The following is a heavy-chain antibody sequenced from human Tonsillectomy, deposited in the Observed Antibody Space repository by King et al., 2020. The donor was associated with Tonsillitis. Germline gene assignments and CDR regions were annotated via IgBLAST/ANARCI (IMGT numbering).Heavy chain of an antibody. CDR3: VRCSDDPGLDY. Sequence: VQLVESGGGLVQPGGSLRLSCAASGFTFSRYWMSWVRQAPGKGLECVANIKLDGSEKYYVDSVKGRFTVSRDNAKNSLYLQMNSLRAEDTAVYYCVRCSDDPGLDYWGQGILVTVSS. CDR1: GFTFSRYW. V-gene: IGHV3-7*01. J-gene: IGHJ4*02. CDR2: IKLDGSEK. D-gene: IGHD6-25*01.